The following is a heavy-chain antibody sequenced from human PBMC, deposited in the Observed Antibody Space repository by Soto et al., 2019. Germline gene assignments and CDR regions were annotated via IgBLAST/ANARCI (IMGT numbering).Heavy chain of an antibody. V-gene: IGHV3-30*03. CDR3: TGEVASGY. CDR2: ISRDGGTK. Sequence: GGSLRLCCAVCGFTVSTYGMHWVRQAPGKGLEWVAVISRDGGTKYYADSVKGRFTISRDNSRNTLFLEMNSLRGDDMAVYYCTGEVASGYWGQGTLVTVSS. CDR1: GFTVSTYG. D-gene: IGHD2-8*02. J-gene: IGHJ4*02.